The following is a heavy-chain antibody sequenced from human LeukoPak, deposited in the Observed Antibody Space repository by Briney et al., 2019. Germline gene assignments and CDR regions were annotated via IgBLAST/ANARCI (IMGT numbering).Heavy chain of an antibody. Sequence: ASVKVSCKASGGTFSSYAISWVRQAPGQGLEWMGGIIPIFGTANYAQKFQGRVTITTDESTSTAYMELSSLRSEDTAVYYCASGSPSTYYYDSSGPWGQGTLVTVSS. J-gene: IGHJ4*02. V-gene: IGHV1-69*05. CDR2: IIPIFGTA. CDR1: GGTFSSYA. D-gene: IGHD3-22*01. CDR3: ASGSPSTYYYDSSGP.